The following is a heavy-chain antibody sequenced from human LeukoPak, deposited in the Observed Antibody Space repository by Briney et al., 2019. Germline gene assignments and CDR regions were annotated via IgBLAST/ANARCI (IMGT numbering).Heavy chain of an antibody. Sequence: GGSLRLSCAASGFTFSMYGMHWVRQAPGKGLVWVSRIKSDGSTNYADSVKGRFTISRDNAKNTVSLQMNSLRPEDTGVYYCTRAPSEIGGYYPEYFRHWGQGTLVTVSS. CDR3: TRAPSEIGGYYPEYFRH. V-gene: IGHV3-74*01. J-gene: IGHJ1*01. CDR1: GFTFSMYG. D-gene: IGHD3-22*01. CDR2: IKSDGST.